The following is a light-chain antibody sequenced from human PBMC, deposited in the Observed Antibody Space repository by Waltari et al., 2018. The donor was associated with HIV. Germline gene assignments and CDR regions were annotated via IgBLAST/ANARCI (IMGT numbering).Light chain of an antibody. J-gene: IGKJ1*01. CDR2: GAS. Sequence: DTALTQSPGTLSLSPGEGAILSCRTSQPVSSSHLAWYQQKPGPAPRPLVYGASTRAAGIPDRFSGSGSGADFTLSISRLEPEDFAVYYWHQYGSLPETFGQGTKV. V-gene: IGKV3-20*01. CDR1: QPVSSSH. CDR3: HQYGSLPET.